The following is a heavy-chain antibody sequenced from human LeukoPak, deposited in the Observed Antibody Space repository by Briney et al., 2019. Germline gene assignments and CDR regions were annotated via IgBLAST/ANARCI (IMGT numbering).Heavy chain of an antibody. V-gene: IGHV4-34*01. CDR1: GGSFSGYY. Sequence: PSETLSLTCAVYGGSFSGYYWSWIRQPPGKGLEWIGEINHSGSTNYNPSLKSRVTISVDTSKNQFSLKLSSVAAADTAVYYCARAMVQLWSYYYYGMDVWGQGTTVTVSS. CDR2: INHSGST. J-gene: IGHJ6*02. CDR3: ARAMVQLWSYYYYGMDV. D-gene: IGHD5-18*01.